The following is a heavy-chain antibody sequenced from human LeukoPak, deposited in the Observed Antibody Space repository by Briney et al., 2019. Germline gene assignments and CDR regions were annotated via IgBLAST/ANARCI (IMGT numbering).Heavy chain of an antibody. Sequence: LAGGSLRLSCAASGFTFSSYAMSWVRQAPGKGLEWVSAISGSGGSTYYADSVKGRFTISRDNSKNTLYLQMNNLRAEDTAVYYCAKDRIAVAGTGDYWGQGTLVTVSS. CDR3: AKDRIAVAGTGDY. CDR1: GFTFSSYA. D-gene: IGHD6-13*01. J-gene: IGHJ4*02. V-gene: IGHV3-23*01. CDR2: ISGSGGST.